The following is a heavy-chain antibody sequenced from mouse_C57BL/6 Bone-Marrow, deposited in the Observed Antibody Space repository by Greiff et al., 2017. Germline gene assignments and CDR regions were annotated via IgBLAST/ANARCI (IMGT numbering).Heavy chain of an antibody. CDR2: IYPGSGST. J-gene: IGHJ1*03. Sequence: QVQLKQPGAELVKPGASVKMSCKASGYTFTSYWITWVKQRPGQGLEWIGDIYPGSGSTNYNEKFKSKATLTVDTSSSTAYMQLSSLTSEDSAVYYCASKGLFSPPYFDVWGTGTTVTVSS. V-gene: IGHV1-55*01. D-gene: IGHD1-1*02. CDR1: GYTFTSYW. CDR3: ASKGLFSPPYFDV.